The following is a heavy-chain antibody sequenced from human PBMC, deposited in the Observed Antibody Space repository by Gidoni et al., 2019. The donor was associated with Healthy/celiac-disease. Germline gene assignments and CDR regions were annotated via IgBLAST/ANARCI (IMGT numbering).Heavy chain of an antibody. CDR1: GVTFRSYA. Sequence: EVQLLESGGGLVQPGGSLRLSCAASGVTFRSYAMRWVRQAPGKGLEWVAAISGSGGSTYYADSVKGRFTISRDNSKNTLYLQMNSLRAEDTAVYYCAKDRSRGSTGALFDYWGQGTLVTVSS. J-gene: IGHJ4*02. CDR3: AKDRSRGSTGALFDY. CDR2: ISGSGGST. D-gene: IGHD2-2*01. V-gene: IGHV3-23*01.